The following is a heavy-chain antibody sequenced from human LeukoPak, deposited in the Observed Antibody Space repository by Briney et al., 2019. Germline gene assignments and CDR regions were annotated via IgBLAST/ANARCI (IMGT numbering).Heavy chain of an antibody. CDR3: ARQGYCSSTSCYVHFDY. Sequence: SETLSLTFTVSCGSLSSSSFYWGWVPPPPRKGLGWVGAIYYSGSTYYNPSLKSRVTISVDTSKNQFSLKLSSVTAADTAVYYCARQGYCSSTSCYVHFDYWGQGTLVTVSS. J-gene: IGHJ4*02. D-gene: IGHD2-2*01. CDR2: IYYSGST. CDR1: CGSLSSSSFY. V-gene: IGHV4-39*01.